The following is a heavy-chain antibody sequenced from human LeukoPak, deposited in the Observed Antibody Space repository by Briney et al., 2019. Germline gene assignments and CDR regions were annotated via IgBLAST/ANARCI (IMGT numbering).Heavy chain of an antibody. V-gene: IGHV4-34*01. D-gene: IGHD3-10*01. J-gene: IGHJ6*03. CDR1: GGSFSGYY. CDR3: ARRKYLWFGEPGYYYMDV. CDR2: INHSGST. Sequence: SETLSLTCAVYGGSFSGYYWSWIRQPPGKGLEWIGEINHSGSTNYNPSLKSRVTISVDTSKNQFSLKLSSVTAADTAVYYCARRKYLWFGEPGYYYMDVWGKGTTVTIS.